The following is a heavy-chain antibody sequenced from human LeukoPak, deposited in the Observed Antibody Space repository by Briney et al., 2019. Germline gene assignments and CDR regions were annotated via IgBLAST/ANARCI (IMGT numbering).Heavy chain of an antibody. CDR3: AKDGLIPAATQYYYYYGMDV. V-gene: IGHV3-23*01. D-gene: IGHD2-2*01. CDR1: GFTFSSYA. CDR2: ISGSGGST. J-gene: IGHJ6*02. Sequence: PGGSLRLSCAASGFTFSSYAMSWVRQAPGKGLEWVSAISGSGGSTYYADSVKGRFTISRDNSKNTLHLQMNSLRAEDTAVYYCAKDGLIPAATQYYYYYGMDVWGQGTTVTVSS.